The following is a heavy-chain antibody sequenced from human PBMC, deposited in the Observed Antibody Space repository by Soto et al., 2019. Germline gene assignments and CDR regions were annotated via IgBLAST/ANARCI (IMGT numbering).Heavy chain of an antibody. Sequence: GGSLRLSCAASGFTFSNYAMHWVRQAPGKGLEWVAVIAYDGSVKYYADSVKGRFTISRDSSKNTLNLQMNSLRTEDTAVYYCARPGYCSGASCYDYFDTWGQGTLVTV. J-gene: IGHJ4*02. D-gene: IGHD2-15*01. CDR3: ARPGYCSGASCYDYFDT. CDR2: IAYDGSVK. V-gene: IGHV3-30-3*01. CDR1: GFTFSNYA.